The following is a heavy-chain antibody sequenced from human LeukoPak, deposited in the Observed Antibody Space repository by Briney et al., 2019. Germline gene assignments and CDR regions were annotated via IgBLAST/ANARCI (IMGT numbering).Heavy chain of an antibody. CDR2: FDPEDGET. CDR3: ATPAAAGNFDY. V-gene: IGHV1-24*01. Sequence: ASVKVSCKVSGYTLTELSMHWVRQAPGKGLEWMGGFDPEDGETIYAQKFQGRVTVTEDTSTDTAYMELSSLRSEDTAVYYCATPAAAGNFDYWGQGTLVTVSS. D-gene: IGHD6-25*01. CDR1: GYTLTELS. J-gene: IGHJ4*02.